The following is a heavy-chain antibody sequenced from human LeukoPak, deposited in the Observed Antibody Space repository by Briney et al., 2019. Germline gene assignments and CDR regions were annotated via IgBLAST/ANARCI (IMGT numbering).Heavy chain of an antibody. J-gene: IGHJ6*03. CDR3: ARVQLGGDYYYYYYMDV. CDR1: GGTFSSYA. CDR2: IIPIFGTA. D-gene: IGHD6-6*01. V-gene: IGHV1-69*06. Sequence: SVKVSCKASGGTFSSYAISWVRQAPGQGLEWMGGIIPIFGTANYAQKFQGRVTITADKSTSTAYMELSSLRSEDTAVYYCARVQLGGDYYYYYYMDVWGKGTTVTVSS.